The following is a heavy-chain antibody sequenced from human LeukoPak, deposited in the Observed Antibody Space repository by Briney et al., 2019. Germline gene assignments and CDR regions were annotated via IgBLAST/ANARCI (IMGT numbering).Heavy chain of an antibody. CDR1: GFTFSSYW. D-gene: IGHD6-13*01. J-gene: IGHJ4*02. Sequence: GGSLRLSCAASGFTFSSYWMHWVRQAPGKGLVWVSRINGDGSSTTYVDSVMGRFTISRDNAKNTLHLQMNSVRAEDTAVYYCTRGSIAAAGIHYWGQGTLVIVSS. CDR3: TRGSIAAAGIHY. V-gene: IGHV3-74*01. CDR2: INGDGSST.